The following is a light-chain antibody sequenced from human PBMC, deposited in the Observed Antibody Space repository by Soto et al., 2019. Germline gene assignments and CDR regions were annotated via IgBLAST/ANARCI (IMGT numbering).Light chain of an antibody. CDR2: AAS. CDR3: QQANSFPWT. Sequence: DIQMTQSPSSVSASVGDRVTITCRASQGISSSLAWYQQKPGKAPTLLIYAASILQSGVPSRFSRSGSGTDFTLTISSRQPEDFATYYCQQANSFPWTFGQATKVDIK. CDR1: QGISSS. J-gene: IGKJ1*01. V-gene: IGKV1-12*01.